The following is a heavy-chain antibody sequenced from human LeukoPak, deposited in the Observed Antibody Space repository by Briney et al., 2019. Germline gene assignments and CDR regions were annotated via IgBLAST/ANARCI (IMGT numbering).Heavy chain of an antibody. V-gene: IGHV1-2*02. Sequence: ASVKVSCKASGYTFTGHYINWVRQAPGQGLEWMGWINPNSGVTNYAQKFQGRVSMTRGTSTSIAYMELRRLRSDDTAVYFCARDKIPQATYYDVLTGPFDIWGQGTMVTASS. J-gene: IGHJ3*02. CDR1: GYTFTGHY. CDR2: INPNSGVT. D-gene: IGHD3-9*01. CDR3: ARDKIPQATYYDVLTGPFDI.